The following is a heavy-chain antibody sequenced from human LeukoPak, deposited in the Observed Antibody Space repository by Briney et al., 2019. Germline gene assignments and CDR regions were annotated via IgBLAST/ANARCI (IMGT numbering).Heavy chain of an antibody. CDR3: AREGRIARNYFDS. V-gene: IGHV3-30*03. J-gene: IGHJ4*02. Sequence: PGGSLRLSCAASGFTFSSYGMHWVRQAPGKGLEWVAVILFDTTKTYYADSVKGRFTISRDNSNNTLFLQMNSLRLDDTAVYYCAREGRIARNYFDSWGQGTLVSVSS. CDR2: ILFDTTKT. CDR1: GFTFSSYG. D-gene: IGHD6-13*01.